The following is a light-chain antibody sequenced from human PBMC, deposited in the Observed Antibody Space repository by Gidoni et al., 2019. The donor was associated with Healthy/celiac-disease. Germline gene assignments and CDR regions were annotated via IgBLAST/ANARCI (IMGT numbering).Light chain of an antibody. CDR2: DAS. J-gene: IGKJ1*01. CDR1: PGVRSY. V-gene: IGKV3-11*01. Sequence: EIVLTQSPGTLSLSPGEGATLSCRASPGVRSYLAWYHPKPGQAPRLLIYDASNRATGIPARFSGSASGTDFTLTISSLEPEDFAVYYCQQRSNWTFGQGTKVEIK. CDR3: QQRSNWT.